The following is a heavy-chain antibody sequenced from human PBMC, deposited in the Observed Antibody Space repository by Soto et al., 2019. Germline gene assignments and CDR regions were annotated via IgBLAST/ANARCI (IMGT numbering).Heavy chain of an antibody. CDR3: AGVHMSTTGTTNFSVS. CDR1: GFTFSSYA. CDR2: ISGSGGST. Sequence: GGSLRLSCAASGFTFSSYAMSWVRQAPGKGLEWVSAISGSGGSTYYADSVKGRFTISRDNSKNTLYLQMNSLRAEDTAVYYCAGVHMSTTGTTNFSVSWGEGLLITV. D-gene: IGHD1-1*01. V-gene: IGHV3-23*01. J-gene: IGHJ5*02.